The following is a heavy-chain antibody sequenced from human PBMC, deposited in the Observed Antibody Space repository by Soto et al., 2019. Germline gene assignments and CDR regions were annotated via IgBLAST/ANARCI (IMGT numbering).Heavy chain of an antibody. CDR1: GFTFSRYS. CDR2: ISSGGNTK. CDR3: ARVAY. J-gene: IGHJ4*02. V-gene: IGHV3-21*06. Sequence: EVQLVESGGGLVKPGGSLRLSCVASGFTFSRYSINWFRQARGKGLEWVSSISSGGNTKSYANSVKGRFTISRDNAKNSLYLEMNSLRPEDTAVYYCARVAYWGQGTLVTVSS.